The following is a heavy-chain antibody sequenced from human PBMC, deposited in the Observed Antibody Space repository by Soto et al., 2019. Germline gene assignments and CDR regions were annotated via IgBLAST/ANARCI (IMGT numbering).Heavy chain of an antibody. CDR3: ARHPYGSGIYHYFDY. CDR1: GGTFSSYA. CDR2: IIPIFGTA. J-gene: IGHJ4*02. V-gene: IGHV1-69*13. D-gene: IGHD3-10*01. Sequence: AVKVSCKASGGTFSSYAISWVRQAPGQGLEWMGGIIPIFGTANYAQKFQGRVTITADESTSTAYMELSSLRSEDTAVYYCARHPYGSGIYHYFDYWGQGTLVTVSS.